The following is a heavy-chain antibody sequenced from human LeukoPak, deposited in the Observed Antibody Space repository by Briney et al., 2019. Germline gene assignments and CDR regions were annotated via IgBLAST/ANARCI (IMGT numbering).Heavy chain of an antibody. J-gene: IGHJ5*02. CDR1: GYIFSDYG. CDR2: ISAYNGNT. V-gene: IGHV1-18*01. Sequence: ASVKVSCKASGYIFSDYGVSWVRQAPGQGLEWMGWISAYNGNTDYAQNFQGRVTMTTDKSTRTAFLELRSLRPDDTAAYYCAREEYHLVSLDPWGQGTLVTVSS. D-gene: IGHD2-2*01. CDR3: AREEYHLVSLDP.